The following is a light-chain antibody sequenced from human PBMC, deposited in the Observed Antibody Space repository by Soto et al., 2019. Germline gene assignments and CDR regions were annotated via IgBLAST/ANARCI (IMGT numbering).Light chain of an antibody. Sequence: QSALTQPRSVSGSPGQSVTISCTGTSSDVGGYNYVSWYQQHPGKAPKLMIYDVSKRPSGVPDRFSGSKSGNTASLTISGLQAEDEADYYCCSYAGSYTFAVVFGGGTKPPS. CDR1: SSDVGGYNY. CDR3: CSYAGSYTFAVV. CDR2: DVS. V-gene: IGLV2-11*01. J-gene: IGLJ2*01.